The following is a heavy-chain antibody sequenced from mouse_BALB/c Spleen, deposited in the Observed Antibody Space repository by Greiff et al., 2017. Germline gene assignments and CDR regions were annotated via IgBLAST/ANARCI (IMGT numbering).Heavy chain of an antibody. V-gene: IGHV2-2*02. J-gene: IGHJ3*01. CDR3: ASDGYWAY. CDR2: IWRGGST. D-gene: IGHD2-3*01. CDR1: GFSLTSYG. Sequence: VQLQESGPGLVQPSQSLSITCTVSGFSLTSYGVHWVRQSPGKGLEWLGVIWRGGSTDYNAAFISRLSISKDNSKSQVFFKMNSLQANDTAIYYCASDGYWAYGGQGTLVTVSA.